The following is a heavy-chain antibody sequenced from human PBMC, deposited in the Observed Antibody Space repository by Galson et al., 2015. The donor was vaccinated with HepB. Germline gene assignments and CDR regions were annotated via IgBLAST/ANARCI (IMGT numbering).Heavy chain of an antibody. J-gene: IGHJ4*02. D-gene: IGHD1/OR15-1a*01. CDR3: ARVRGGYGVSLRRNNLGFDY. CDR2: IYYSGST. Sequence: SETLSLTCTVSGGSISSYYWSWIRQPPGKGLEWIGYIYYSGSTNYNPSLKSRVTISVDTSKNQFSLKLSSVTAADTAVYYCARVRGGYGVSLRRNNLGFDYWGQGTLVTVSS. V-gene: IGHV4-59*01. CDR1: GGSISSYY.